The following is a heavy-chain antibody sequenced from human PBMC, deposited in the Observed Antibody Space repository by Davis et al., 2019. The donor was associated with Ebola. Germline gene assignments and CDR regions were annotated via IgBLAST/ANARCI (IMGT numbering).Heavy chain of an antibody. V-gene: IGHV1-69*13. D-gene: IGHD3-3*01. J-gene: IGHJ4*02. CDR3: ATAENSFGVVLRHYFES. Sequence: SVKVSCKASGDTFSTNSVIWVRQAPGQGLEWMGELTPLFATPSYSQKFQGRVTITADESTATAYMELSGLGSEDSGIYYCATAENSFGVVLRHYFESWGQGTLVTVSA. CDR1: GDTFSTNS. CDR2: LTPLFATP.